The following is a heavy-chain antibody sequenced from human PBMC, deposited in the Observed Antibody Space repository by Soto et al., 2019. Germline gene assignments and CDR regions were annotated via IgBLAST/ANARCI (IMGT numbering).Heavy chain of an antibody. D-gene: IGHD2-15*01. J-gene: IGHJ4*02. CDR1: GVTFSSYA. CDR3: ARGYCSGGSCYRPFDY. V-gene: IGHV1-69*13. CDR2: IIPIFGKA. Sequence: SVKVSCKASGVTFSSYAISWVRQAPGQGLEWMGGIIPIFGKANYAQKFQGRVTITADESTSTAYMELSSLRSEDTAVYYCARGYCSGGSCYRPFDYWGQGTLVTVSS.